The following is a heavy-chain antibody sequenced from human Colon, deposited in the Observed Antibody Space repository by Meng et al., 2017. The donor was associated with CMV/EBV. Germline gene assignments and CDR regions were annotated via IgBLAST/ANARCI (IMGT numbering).Heavy chain of an antibody. J-gene: IGHJ4*02. Sequence: GGSLRLSCAASGFTFNRNSMSWVRQAPGKGLEWVSGINGVGDTTYYADSVKGRFTISRDNSKNTLYLRMIDLRAEDTAMYYCAKDGACSSSSCQTPLDYWGQGTLVTVSS. V-gene: IGHV3-23*01. D-gene: IGHD2-2*01. CDR2: INGVGDTT. CDR3: AKDGACSSSSCQTPLDY. CDR1: GFTFNRNS.